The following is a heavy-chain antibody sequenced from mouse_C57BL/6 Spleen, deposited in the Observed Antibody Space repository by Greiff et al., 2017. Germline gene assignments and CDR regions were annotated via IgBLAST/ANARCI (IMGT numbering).Heavy chain of an antibody. CDR2: IDPANGNT. CDR1: GFNIKNTY. V-gene: IGHV14-3*01. J-gene: IGHJ1*03. Sequence: EVQLQQSVAELVRPGASVKLSCTASGFNIKNTYMHWVKQRPEQGLEWIGRIDPANGNTKYAPKFQGKATITADTSSNTAYLPLNSLTSEDSAIYYCAHYYGSSYWYFDVWGTGTTVTVSS. CDR3: AHYYGSSYWYFDV. D-gene: IGHD1-1*01.